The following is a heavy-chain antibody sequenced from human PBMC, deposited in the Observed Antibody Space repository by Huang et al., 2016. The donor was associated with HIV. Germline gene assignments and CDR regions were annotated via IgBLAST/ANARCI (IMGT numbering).Heavy chain of an antibody. CDR2: IRSNSYGGTT. Sequence: EVQLVESGGGLVQPGRSLRLSCTASGFTFGDYAMSWFRQAPGKGREWVGFIRSNSYGGTTECAASVKGRFIISRDDSKSIAYLQMSSLKTEDTAVYFCTRWGGLLWPYFDYWGQGTLVTVSS. D-gene: IGHD3-10*01. CDR3: TRWGGLLWPYFDY. J-gene: IGHJ4*02. CDR1: GFTFGDYA. V-gene: IGHV3-49*03.